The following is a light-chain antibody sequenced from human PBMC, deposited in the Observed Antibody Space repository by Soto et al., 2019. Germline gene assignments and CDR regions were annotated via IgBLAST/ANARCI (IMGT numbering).Light chain of an antibody. Sequence: QSVLTQPPSVSEAPRQRVTISCSGSSSNIGNNAVNWYQQLPGEAPKLLIYYDDLLPSGVSDRFSGSKSXXSASXAXSGLQSGDEADYYCAAWDDSLNGYVFGTGTKVTVL. CDR3: AAWDDSLNGYV. CDR2: YDD. J-gene: IGLJ1*01. CDR1: SSNIGNNA. V-gene: IGLV1-36*01.